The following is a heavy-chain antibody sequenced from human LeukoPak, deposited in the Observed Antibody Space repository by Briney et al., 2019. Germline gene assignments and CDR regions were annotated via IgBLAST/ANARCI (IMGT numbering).Heavy chain of an antibody. Sequence: PSETLSLTCTVSGGSISSGSYYWHWIRQPAGKRLEWLGDVCTRGTTNYNASLEGRLTISLDTARNQFSLYLSSVTAADTAMYFCARSSLAVYFDYWGQGTLVTASS. CDR3: ARSSLAVYFDY. V-gene: IGHV4-61*09. CDR1: GGSISSGSYY. J-gene: IGHJ4*02. CDR2: VCTRGTT. D-gene: IGHD6-19*01.